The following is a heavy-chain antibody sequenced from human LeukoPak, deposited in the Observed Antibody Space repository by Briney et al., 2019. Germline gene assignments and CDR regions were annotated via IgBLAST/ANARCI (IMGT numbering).Heavy chain of an antibody. D-gene: IGHD3-22*01. Sequence: SVKVSCKASGGTFSSYAISWVRQAPGQGLEWMGRIIPILGIANYAQKFQGRVTITAGKSTSTAYMELSSLRSEDTAVYYCARDATYDSSGYRAYDIWGQGTMVTVSS. CDR1: GGTFSSYA. V-gene: IGHV1-69*04. CDR2: IIPILGIA. J-gene: IGHJ3*02. CDR3: ARDATYDSSGYRAYDI.